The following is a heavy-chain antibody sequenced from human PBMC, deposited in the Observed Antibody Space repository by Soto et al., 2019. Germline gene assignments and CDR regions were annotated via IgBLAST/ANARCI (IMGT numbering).Heavy chain of an antibody. CDR3: ARDRVRYCSSTSCYFFDP. V-gene: IGHV1-18*01. Sequence: ASVKVSCKASGYTFTSYYISWVRQAPGQGLEWMGWISAYNGNTNYAQKLQGRVTMTTDTSTSTAYMELRSLRSDDTAVYYCARDRVRYCSSTSCYFFDPWGQGTLVTVSS. CDR1: GYTFTSYY. D-gene: IGHD2-2*01. J-gene: IGHJ5*02. CDR2: ISAYNGNT.